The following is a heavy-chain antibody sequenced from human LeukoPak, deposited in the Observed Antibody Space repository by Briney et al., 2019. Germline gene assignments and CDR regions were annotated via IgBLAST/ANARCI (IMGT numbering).Heavy chain of an antibody. CDR1: GGSISSYY. Sequence: SETLSLTCTVSGGSISSYYWSWIRQPPGKGLEWIGYIYYSGSTNYNPSLKSRVTMSVDTSKNQFSLKLSSVTAADTAVYYCARSILSGYYTTSYYYYYYIDVWGKGTTVTVSS. CDR2: IYYSGST. CDR3: ARSILSGYYTTSYYYYYYIDV. V-gene: IGHV4-59*12. D-gene: IGHD3-3*01. J-gene: IGHJ6*03.